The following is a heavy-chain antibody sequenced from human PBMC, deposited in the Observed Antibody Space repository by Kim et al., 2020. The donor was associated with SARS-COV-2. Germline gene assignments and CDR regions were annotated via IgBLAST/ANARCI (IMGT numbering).Heavy chain of an antibody. D-gene: IGHD5-12*01. V-gene: IGHV4-34*01. Sequence: SETLSLTCAVYGGSFSGYYWSWIRQPPGKGLEWIGEINHSGSTNYNPSLKSRVTISVDTSRNQFSLKLSSVTAADTAVYYCARGVRWLYYFDYWGQGTL. CDR1: GGSFSGYY. CDR2: INHSGST. J-gene: IGHJ4*02. CDR3: ARGVRWLYYFDY.